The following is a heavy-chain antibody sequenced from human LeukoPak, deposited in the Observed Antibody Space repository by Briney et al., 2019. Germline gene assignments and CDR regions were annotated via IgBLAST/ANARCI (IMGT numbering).Heavy chain of an antibody. CDR2: INHSGST. D-gene: IGHD5-18*01. J-gene: IGHJ4*02. CDR3: ARRYSYGSFSDY. V-gene: IGHV4-34*01. CDR1: GGSFSSYY. Sequence: SETLSLTCGVYGGSFSSYYWNWIRQPPGKGLEWIGEINHSGSTNYDPSLKSRVTISVDTSKNQFSLKLSSVTAADTAVYYCARRYSYGSFSDYWGQGTLVTVSS.